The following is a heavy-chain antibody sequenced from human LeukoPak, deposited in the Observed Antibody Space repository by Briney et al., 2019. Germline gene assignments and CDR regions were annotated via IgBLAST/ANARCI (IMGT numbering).Heavy chain of an antibody. J-gene: IGHJ6*02. CDR2: VWFDGSLK. V-gene: IGHV3-33*01. D-gene: IGHD5-12*01. CDR3: VRVGYSGYDGGGYYYYYGMDV. CDR1: GFTFSSYG. Sequence: GGSLRLSCAASGFTFSSYGMQWVRQAPGKGLEWVAVVWFDGSLKNYGDSVKGRFSISRDNSRNTVNLQMNSLRVEDTAVYYCVRVGYSGYDGGGYYYYYGMDVWGQGTTVTVSS.